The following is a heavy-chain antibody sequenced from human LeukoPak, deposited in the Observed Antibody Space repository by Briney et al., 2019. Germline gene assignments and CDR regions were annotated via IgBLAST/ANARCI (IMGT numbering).Heavy chain of an antibody. V-gene: IGHV4-34*01. Sequence: PSETLSLTCAVYGGSFSGYYWSWIRQPPGKGLEWIGEINHSGSTNYNPSLKSRVTISVDTSKNQFSLKLSSVTAADTAVYYCARFLIAAAGPPRRYYYGMDVWGQGTTVTVSS. J-gene: IGHJ6*02. CDR2: INHSGST. CDR1: GGSFSGYY. D-gene: IGHD6-13*01. CDR3: ARFLIAAAGPPRRYYYGMDV.